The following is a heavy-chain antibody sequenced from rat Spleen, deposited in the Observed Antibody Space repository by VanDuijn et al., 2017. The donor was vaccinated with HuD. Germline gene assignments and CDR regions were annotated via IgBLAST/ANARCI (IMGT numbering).Heavy chain of an antibody. J-gene: IGHJ4*01. V-gene: IGHV2-32*01. Sequence: QVQLKESGPGLVKPSETLSLTCTVSGFSLTSYHVSWVRQPPGKGLEWMGVIWGDGSTAYNSALKSRLSISRDTSKSQVILKMSSLKTEDTATYYCARGHDGTYYYGYYVMDAWGQGASVTVSS. CDR1: GFSLTSYH. CDR2: IWGDGST. D-gene: IGHD1-12*02. CDR3: ARGHDGTYYYGYYVMDA.